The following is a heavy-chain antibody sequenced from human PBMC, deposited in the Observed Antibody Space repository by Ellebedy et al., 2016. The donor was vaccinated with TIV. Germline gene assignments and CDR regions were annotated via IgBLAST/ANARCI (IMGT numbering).Heavy chain of an antibody. CDR1: GFTFGSYS. V-gene: IGHV3-48*02. J-gene: IGHJ6*02. D-gene: IGHD3-10*01. Sequence: GESLKISXAASGFTFGSYSMNWVRQAPGKGLAWVSYISSSSSTIYYADSVKGRFTISRDNAKNSLYLQMNSLRDEDTAVYYCARLGGSGSVDYYYYGMDVWGQGTTVTVSS. CDR3: ARLGGSGSVDYYYYGMDV. CDR2: ISSSSSTI.